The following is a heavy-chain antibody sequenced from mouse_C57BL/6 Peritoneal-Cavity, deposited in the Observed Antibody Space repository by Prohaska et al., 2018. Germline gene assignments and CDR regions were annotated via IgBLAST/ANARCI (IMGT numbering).Heavy chain of an antibody. CDR2: IKSDGSAI. J-gene: IGHJ1*03. V-gene: IGHV11-2*01. D-gene: IGHD2-5*01. CDR3: MRHSNYRYSDV. CDR1: GFTFSGFW. Sequence: EVQLLETGGGLVQPGGSRGLSCEGSGFTFSGFWMSWVRQTPGKTLEWIGDIKSDGSAINYAPSIKDRFTIFRDNDQSTLYLQMSNVRSEDTATYFCMRHSNYRYSDVCGTEPTVTVTS.